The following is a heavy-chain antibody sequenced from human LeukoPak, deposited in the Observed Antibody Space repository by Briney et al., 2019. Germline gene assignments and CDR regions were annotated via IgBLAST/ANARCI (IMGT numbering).Heavy chain of an antibody. CDR1: GGSISSYY. CDR3: ASSGWYAGDFDY. D-gene: IGHD6-19*01. CDR2: IYYSGST. J-gene: IGHJ4*02. V-gene: IGHV4-59*12. Sequence: SETLTLTCTVSGGSISSYYWSWIRQPPGKGLEWIGYIYYSGSTNYNPSLKSRVTISVDTSKNQFSLKLSSVTAADTAVYYCASSGWYAGDFDYWGQGTLVTVSS.